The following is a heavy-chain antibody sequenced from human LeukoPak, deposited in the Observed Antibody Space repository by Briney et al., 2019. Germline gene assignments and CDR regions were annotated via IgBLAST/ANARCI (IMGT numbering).Heavy chain of an antibody. Sequence: PSETLSLTCTVSGGSISSSSYYWGWIRQPPGKGLEWIGNIYYSGSTYYNPSLKSRVTISVDTSKNQFSLKLSSVTAADTAVYYCARGYRGYSYGSNYYYYMDVWGKGTTVTVSS. CDR1: GGSISSSSYY. CDR3: ARGYRGYSYGSNYYYYMDV. CDR2: IYYSGST. V-gene: IGHV4-39*07. D-gene: IGHD5-18*01. J-gene: IGHJ6*03.